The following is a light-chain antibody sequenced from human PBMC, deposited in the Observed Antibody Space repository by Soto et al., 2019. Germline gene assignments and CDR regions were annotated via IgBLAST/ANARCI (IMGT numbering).Light chain of an antibody. CDR3: SSYSHSPPSYV. V-gene: IGLV2-14*03. J-gene: IGLJ1*01. CDR1: SVDVGDYNS. Sequence: HCPLPQPASVSRSPGESTTISCTGSSVDVGDYNSVSWYQQHPGKAPKVMIYHVTIRASGVSNRFSGSKSGNTASLTISGLQADDEADYYCSSYSHSPPSYVFGTGTKVT. CDR2: HVT.